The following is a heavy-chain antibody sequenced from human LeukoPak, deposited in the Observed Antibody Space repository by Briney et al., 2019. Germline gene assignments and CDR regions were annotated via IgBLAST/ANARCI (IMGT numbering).Heavy chain of an antibody. V-gene: IGHV1-8*03. CDR3: ARAMYGDYRSGEF. D-gene: IGHD4-17*01. CDR2: MNPNSDNT. Sequence: ASVKVSCKASGYTFTSYDINWVRQATGQGLEWMGWMNPNSDNTGYEQKFQGRLTITRNTSISTAYMELSSLRSEDTAVYYCARAMYGDYRSGEFWGQGTLVTVSS. CDR1: GYTFTSYD. J-gene: IGHJ4*02.